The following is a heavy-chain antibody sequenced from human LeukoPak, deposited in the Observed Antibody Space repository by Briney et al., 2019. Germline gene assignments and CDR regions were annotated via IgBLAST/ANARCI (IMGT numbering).Heavy chain of an antibody. V-gene: IGHV3-23*01. CDR1: GFTFSSYA. CDR3: AKYHYDFWSGYPYYFDY. J-gene: IGHJ4*02. Sequence: GGSLRLSCAASGASGFTFSSYAVTWVRQAPGKGLEWVSSVSGSGHSTYYADSVKGRFTISRDNSKNTLYLQMNSLRAEDTAVYYCAKYHYDFWSGYPYYFDYWGQGTLVTVSS. CDR2: VSGSGHST. D-gene: IGHD3-3*01.